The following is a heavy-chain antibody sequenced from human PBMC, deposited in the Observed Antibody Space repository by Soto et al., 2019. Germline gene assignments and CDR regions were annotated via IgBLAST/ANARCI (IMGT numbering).Heavy chain of an antibody. CDR3: ARFFGSGFDY. CDR1: GFTFSTDS. V-gene: IGHV3-48*02. CDR2: ISTSGATR. Sequence: EVQLVESGGGLVQPGGSLRLSCVASGFTFSTDSMNWVRQAPGKGLEWVAHISTSGATRYYADSVKGRFTISRDNAKTSLYLQMASLRNEDPAVYYCARFFGSGFDYWGQGTLVTVSS. J-gene: IGHJ4*02. D-gene: IGHD6-19*01.